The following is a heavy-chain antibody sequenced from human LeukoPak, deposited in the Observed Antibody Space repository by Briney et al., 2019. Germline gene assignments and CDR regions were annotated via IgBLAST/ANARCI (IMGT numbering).Heavy chain of an antibody. D-gene: IGHD1-26*01. V-gene: IGHV1-24*01. CDR2: FDPEDGET. CDR3: ASLLFAWAWFDP. Sequence: ASVKVSCKVSGYTLTELSMHWVRQAPRKGLEWMGGFDPEDGETIYAQKFQGRVTMTEDTSTDTAYMELSSLRSEDTAVYYCASLLFAWAWFDPWGQGTLVTVSS. J-gene: IGHJ5*02. CDR1: GYTLTELS.